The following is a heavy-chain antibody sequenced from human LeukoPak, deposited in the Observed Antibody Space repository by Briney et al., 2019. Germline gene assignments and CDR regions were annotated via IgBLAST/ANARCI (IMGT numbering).Heavy chain of an antibody. CDR3: AKDIPVNYYGSSGGAFDI. CDR2: IRYDGSNK. D-gene: IGHD3-22*01. V-gene: IGHV3-30*02. Sequence: GGSRRLSCAASGFTFSSYGMHWVRQAPGKGLEWVAFIRYDGSNKYYADSVKGRFTISRDNSKNTLYLQMNSLRAEDTAVYYCAKDIPVNYYGSSGGAFDIWGQGTMVTVSS. CDR1: GFTFSSYG. J-gene: IGHJ3*02.